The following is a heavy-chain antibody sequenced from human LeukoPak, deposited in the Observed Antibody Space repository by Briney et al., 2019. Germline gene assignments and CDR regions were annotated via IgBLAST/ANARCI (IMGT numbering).Heavy chain of an antibody. V-gene: IGHV3-9*01. J-gene: IGHJ2*01. D-gene: IGHD3-22*01. CDR1: GFTFDDYA. CDR2: ISWNSGSI. CDR3: AKGGYYDSSGPFDL. Sequence: GGFLRLSCAASGFTFDDYAMHWVRQAPGKGLEWVSGISWNSGSIGYADSVKGRFTISRDNAKNSLYLQMNSLRAEDTALYYCAKGGYYDSSGPFDLWGRGTLVTVSS.